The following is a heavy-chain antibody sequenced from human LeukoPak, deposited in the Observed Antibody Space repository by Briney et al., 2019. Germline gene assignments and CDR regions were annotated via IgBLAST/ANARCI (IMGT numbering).Heavy chain of an antibody. CDR3: ARVTVRYFDWPPQGSWFDP. CDR1: GGSISSGGYS. V-gene: IGHV4-30-2*01. Sequence: PSETLSLTCAVSGGSISSGGYSWSWIRQPPGKGLEWIGYIYHSGSTYYNPSLKSRVTISVDRSKNQFSLKLSSVTAADTAVYYCARVTVRYFDWPPQGSWFDPWGQGTLVTVSS. J-gene: IGHJ5*02. D-gene: IGHD3-9*01. CDR2: IYHSGST.